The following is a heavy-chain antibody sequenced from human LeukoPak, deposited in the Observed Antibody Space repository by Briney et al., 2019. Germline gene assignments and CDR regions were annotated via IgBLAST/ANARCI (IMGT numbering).Heavy chain of an antibody. CDR2: ISAYNGNT. CDR1: GYTFTSYG. CDR3: ARDGYCSGGSCYFLAPFDY. V-gene: IGHV1-18*01. D-gene: IGHD2-15*01. J-gene: IGHJ4*02. Sequence: GASVKVSCKASGYTFTSYGISWVRQDPGQGLEWMGWISAYNGNTNYAQKLQGRVTMTTDTSTSTAYMELRSLRSDDTAVYYCARDGYCSGGSCYFLAPFDYWGQGTLVTVSS.